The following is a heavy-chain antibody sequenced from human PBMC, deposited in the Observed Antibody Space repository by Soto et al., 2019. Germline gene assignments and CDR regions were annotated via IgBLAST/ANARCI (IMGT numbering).Heavy chain of an antibody. J-gene: IGHJ4*02. CDR3: AREDYAGASPRFDY. CDR1: GFSFGGYA. V-gene: IGHV3-23*01. Sequence: EVQLSQSGGGLVQPGGSLRLSCAASGFSFGGYAVTWVRQAPGRGLEWVSAISGGGGSTYFAASVKGRFTISRDNSLNTVHLQMSSLRAEDTAIYYCAREDYAGASPRFDYWGLGALVTVSS. D-gene: IGHD4-17*01. CDR2: ISGGGGST.